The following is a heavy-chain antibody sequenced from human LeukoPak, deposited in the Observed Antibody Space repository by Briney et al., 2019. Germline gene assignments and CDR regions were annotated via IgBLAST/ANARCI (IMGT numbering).Heavy chain of an antibody. CDR2: IYTSGST. CDR1: NVSISSGSHY. V-gene: IGHV4-61*02. J-gene: IGHJ5*02. Sequence: SETLSLTCTVSNVSISSGSHYWHWIRQPAGKGLEWIGRIYTSGSTNYNSSLKSRLTISIDTSKNQFSLKLSSVTAADTAVYYCAPDRGPWGQGTLVTVSS. D-gene: IGHD3-22*01. CDR3: APDRGP.